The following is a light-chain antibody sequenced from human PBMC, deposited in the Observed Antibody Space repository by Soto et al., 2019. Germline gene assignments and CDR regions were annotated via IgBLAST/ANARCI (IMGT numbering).Light chain of an antibody. V-gene: IGLV2-14*03. CDR2: DVT. CDR3: GSYTTSNTRQIV. CDR1: SSDVGGYNY. J-gene: IGLJ1*01. Sequence: QSALTQPASVSGSPGQSITISCTGTSSDVGGYNYVSWYQHHPGKAPKLIIYDVTNRPSGVSNPFSGSTSGNTASLTISGLQPEEEADYYCGSYTTSNTRQIVFGTGTKLT.